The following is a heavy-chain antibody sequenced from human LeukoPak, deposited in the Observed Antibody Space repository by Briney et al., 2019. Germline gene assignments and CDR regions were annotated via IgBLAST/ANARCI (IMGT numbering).Heavy chain of an antibody. CDR3: ARRVTTSGNFFDN. J-gene: IGHJ4*02. CDR1: GGAINSRDYY. CDR2: IYYSGSV. D-gene: IGHD1-1*01. Sequence: SETLSLTCTVVGGAINSRDYYWGWIRQSPGKGLEWIGSIYYSGSVNNNPSLQSRVTISVDTSRNQFSLKLTSVTAADTAVYYCARRVTTSGNFFDNWGPGTLVTVS. V-gene: IGHV4-39*01.